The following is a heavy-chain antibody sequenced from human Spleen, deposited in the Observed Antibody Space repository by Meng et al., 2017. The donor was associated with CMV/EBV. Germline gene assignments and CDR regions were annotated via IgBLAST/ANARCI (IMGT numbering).Heavy chain of an antibody. J-gene: IGHJ3*02. CDR3: AKLDGRSIMVRGVINDAFDI. CDR2: INTSGDYT. D-gene: IGHD3-10*01. Sequence: GESLKISCAASGFTVSSNYMSWVRQAPGKGLEWVSTINTSGDYTYYADSVKGRFIISRDNSRNTLYLQMTNLRAEDTAMYYCAKLDGRSIMVRGVINDAFDIWGQGTMVTVSS. CDR1: GFTVSSNY. V-gene: IGHV3-53*01.